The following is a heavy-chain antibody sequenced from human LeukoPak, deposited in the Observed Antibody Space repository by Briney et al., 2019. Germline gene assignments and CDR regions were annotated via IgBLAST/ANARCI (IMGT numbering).Heavy chain of an antibody. CDR3: ARFTLSWNYYGMDV. CDR1: GGSISSGGYY. V-gene: IGHV4-31*03. D-gene: IGHD3-10*02. CDR2: IYYSGST. J-gene: IGHJ6*02. Sequence: RWQTLSLTCTVSGGSISSGGYYGRWGRQHGGKGLEWIGYIYYSGSTYYNPSLKSRVTISIDTSKNQFSLKLSSVTAADTAVYYCARFTLSWNYYGMDVWGQGTTVTVSS.